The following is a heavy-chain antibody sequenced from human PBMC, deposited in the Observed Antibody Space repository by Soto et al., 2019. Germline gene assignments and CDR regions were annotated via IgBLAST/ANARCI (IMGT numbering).Heavy chain of an antibody. V-gene: IGHV3-30-3*01. D-gene: IGHD2-2*01. Sequence: PGGSLRLSCAASGFTFSSYAMHWVRQAPGKXLEWVAVISNDGSNKYYADSVKGRFTISRDNSKNTLYLQMNSLRAEDTAVYYCARTNCRSTSCYGYYYYYGMDVWGQGTTVTVS. J-gene: IGHJ6*02. CDR1: GFTFSSYA. CDR3: ARTNCRSTSCYGYYYYYGMDV. CDR2: ISNDGSNK.